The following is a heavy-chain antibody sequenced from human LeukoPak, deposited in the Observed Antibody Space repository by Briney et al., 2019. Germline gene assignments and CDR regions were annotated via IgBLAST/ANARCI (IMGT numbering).Heavy chain of an antibody. J-gene: IGHJ4*02. Sequence: SETLSLTCTVSGGSISSYYWSWVRQPAGKGLEWIGRIYTSGSTNYNPSLKSRVTMSVDTSKNQFSLKLSSVTAADTAVYYCARAVAMYGDRSPFDYWGQGTLVTVSS. D-gene: IGHD4-17*01. CDR3: ARAVAMYGDRSPFDY. CDR2: IYTSGST. CDR1: GGSISSYY. V-gene: IGHV4-4*07.